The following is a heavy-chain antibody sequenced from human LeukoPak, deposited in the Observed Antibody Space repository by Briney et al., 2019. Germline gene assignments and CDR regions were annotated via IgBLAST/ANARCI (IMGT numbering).Heavy chain of an antibody. CDR2: IHYSGTS. V-gene: IGHV4-59*08. CDR3: ARGGGRIVVVPAAIGYYYYYGMDV. J-gene: IGHJ6*02. D-gene: IGHD2-2*02. CDR1: GDSISSYY. Sequence: PSETLSLTCTVSGDSISSYYWSWIRQPPGKGPEWIGYIHYSGTSNYNPSLKSRVTISVDTSKNQFSLKLSSVTAADTAVYYCARGGGRIVVVPAAIGYYYYYGMDVWGQGTTVTVSS.